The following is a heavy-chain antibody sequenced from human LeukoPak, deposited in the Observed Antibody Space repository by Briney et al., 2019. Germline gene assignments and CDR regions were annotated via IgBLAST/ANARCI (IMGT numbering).Heavy chain of an antibody. CDR3: ARGRLVRPPGYDY. CDR1: EFTFSTYS. CDR2: ISSSSSTI. D-gene: IGHD3-9*01. J-gene: IGHJ4*02. Sequence: GGSLRLSCAASEFTFSTYSMNWVRQAPGKGLEWVPYISSSSSTIYYADSVKGRFTISRDNAKNSLFLQMNSLRAEDTAVYYCARGRLVRPPGYDYWGQGTLVTVSS. V-gene: IGHV3-48*01.